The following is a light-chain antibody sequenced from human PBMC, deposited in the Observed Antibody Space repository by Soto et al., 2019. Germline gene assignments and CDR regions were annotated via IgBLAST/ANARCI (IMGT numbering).Light chain of an antibody. CDR3: QESYTSPAVS. CDR1: QNIDNY. V-gene: IGKV1-39*01. Sequence: DIQMTQSPSSLSASLGDRVTISCRASQNIDNYLNWYQQKPGKAPKLLIYATSTLQSGVPSRFSGSGSGTEFTLTSSSLQAEDFATYFCQESYTSPAVSFGGGTKVEIK. CDR2: ATS. J-gene: IGKJ4*01.